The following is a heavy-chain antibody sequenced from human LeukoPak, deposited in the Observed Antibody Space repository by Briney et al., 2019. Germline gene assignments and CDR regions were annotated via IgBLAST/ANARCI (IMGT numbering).Heavy chain of an antibody. CDR1: GYSFTSYW. Sequence: GESLKISCKGSGYSFTSYWIGWVRQMPGKGLEWMGIIYPGDSDTRYSPSFQGQVTISADKSISTAYLQWSSLKASDTATYYCARLSEYSSSPPHPFDYWGQGTLVTVSS. CDR2: IYPGDSDT. CDR3: ARLSEYSSSPPHPFDY. J-gene: IGHJ4*02. V-gene: IGHV5-51*01. D-gene: IGHD6-6*01.